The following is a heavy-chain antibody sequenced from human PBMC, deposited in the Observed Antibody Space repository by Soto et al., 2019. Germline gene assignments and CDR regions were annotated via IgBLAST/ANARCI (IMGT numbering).Heavy chain of an antibody. D-gene: IGHD6-13*01. Sequence: RRLSCAASGFTFSDYYMSWIRQAPGKGLEWVSYISSSSSYTNYADSVKGRFTISRDNAKNSLYLQMNSLRAEDTAVYYCAREYSSSHDAFDTWGQGTMVTVSS. J-gene: IGHJ3*02. V-gene: IGHV3-11*06. CDR2: ISSSSSYT. CDR1: GFTFSDYY. CDR3: AREYSSSHDAFDT.